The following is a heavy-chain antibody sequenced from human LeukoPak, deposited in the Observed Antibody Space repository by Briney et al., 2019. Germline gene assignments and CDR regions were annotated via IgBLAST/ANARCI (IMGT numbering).Heavy chain of an antibody. Sequence: PGGSLRLSCAASGFTFSDCYMSWIRQAPGKGLEWVSYISTGGSTIYYADSVKGRFTISRDNAKNSLYLQMNSLRAEDTAVYYCATTAGDGSGSYYPFDYWGQGTPVTVSS. CDR2: ISTGGSTI. CDR3: ATTAGDGSGSYYPFDY. CDR1: GFTFSDCY. V-gene: IGHV3-11*01. D-gene: IGHD3-10*01. J-gene: IGHJ4*02.